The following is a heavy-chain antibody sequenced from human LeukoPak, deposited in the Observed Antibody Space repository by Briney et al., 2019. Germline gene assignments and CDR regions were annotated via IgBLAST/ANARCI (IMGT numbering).Heavy chain of an antibody. CDR1: GYTFTSYA. CDR3: ALYGSAYLDAFDI. D-gene: IGHD3-10*01. V-gene: IGHV1-3*01. CDR2: INAGNGNT. Sequence: ASVKVSCKASGYTFTSYAMHWVRQAPGQRLEWMGWINAGNGNTKYSQKFQGRVTITRDTSASTAYMELSSLRSEDTAVYYCALYGSAYLDAFDIWGQGTMVTVSS. J-gene: IGHJ3*02.